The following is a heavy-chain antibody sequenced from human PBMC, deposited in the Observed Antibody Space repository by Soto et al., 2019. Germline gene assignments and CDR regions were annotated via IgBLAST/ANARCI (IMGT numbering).Heavy chain of an antibody. CDR2: FYHSGNS. Sequence: SLTCSVSGGSIRSYYWSWIRQSPEKGLEWIGYFYHSGNSNYNPSLKSRVTISVDTSKNQLSLSLRSVTAADTAVYFCARISSVDTYGYVNGGLDVWGQGTTVTVSS. J-gene: IGHJ6*02. CDR3: ARISSVDTYGYVNGGLDV. CDR1: GGSIRSYY. D-gene: IGHD3-16*01. V-gene: IGHV4-59*01.